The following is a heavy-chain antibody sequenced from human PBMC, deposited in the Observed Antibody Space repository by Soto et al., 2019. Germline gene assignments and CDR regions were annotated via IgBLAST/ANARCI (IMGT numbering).Heavy chain of an antibody. CDR2: IRFDGSNE. CDR1: GGIFHGYG. Sequence: GGSLRLSCAAPGGIFHGYGMHWVRQAPGKGLEWVAIIRFDGSNEEYADSVKGRFTISRDNSKNTLYLQMNTLGAEDTADYYCARGAINYSYEDVGGKGTTVTFPS. V-gene: IGHV3-33*01. J-gene: IGHJ6*03. CDR3: ARGAINYSYEDV.